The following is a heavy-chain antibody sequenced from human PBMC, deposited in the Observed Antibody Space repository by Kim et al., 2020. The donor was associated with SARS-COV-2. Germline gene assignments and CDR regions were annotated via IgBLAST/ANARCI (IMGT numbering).Heavy chain of an antibody. V-gene: IGHV3-21*01. CDR3: AKGRRGQFDY. Sequence: FIYYADSLKGRFTISRDNAKNSLYLQMNNLRAEDTAVYYCAKGRRGQFDYWGQGTLVTVSS. CDR2: FI. J-gene: IGHJ4*02.